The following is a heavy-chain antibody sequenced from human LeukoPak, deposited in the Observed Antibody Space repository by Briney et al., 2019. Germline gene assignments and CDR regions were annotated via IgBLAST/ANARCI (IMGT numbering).Heavy chain of an antibody. CDR3: ARISRRWLQFGYFDY. V-gene: IGHV1-69*13. Sequence: SVKVSCKASGYTFTSYGISWVRQAPGQGLEWMGGIIPIFGTTNYAQKFQGRVTITADESTSTAYMDLSSLRSEDTAVYYCARISRRWLQFGYFDYWGQGTLVTVSS. CDR1: GYTFTSYG. CDR2: IIPIFGTT. D-gene: IGHD5-24*01. J-gene: IGHJ4*02.